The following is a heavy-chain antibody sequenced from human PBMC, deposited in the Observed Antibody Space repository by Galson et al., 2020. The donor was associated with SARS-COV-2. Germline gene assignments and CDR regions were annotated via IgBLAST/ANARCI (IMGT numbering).Heavy chain of an antibody. J-gene: IGHJ4*02. Sequence: GESLKISCAASGFRFSSYGMDWVRQSPGKGLEWVAVISHDGSNTYYADSVKGRFTISRDNSKSTLYLQMNSLRPEDTAVYHCAKIAYYDPSGYSDYWGQGTLVTVSS. CDR1: GFRFSSYG. V-gene: IGHV3-30*18. CDR2: ISHDGSNT. CDR3: AKIAYYDPSGYSDY. D-gene: IGHD3-22*01.